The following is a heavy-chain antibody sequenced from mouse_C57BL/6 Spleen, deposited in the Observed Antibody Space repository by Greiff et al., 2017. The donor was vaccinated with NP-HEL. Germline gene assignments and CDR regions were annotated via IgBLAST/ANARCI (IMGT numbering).Heavy chain of an antibody. CDR3: ARGPYYSNYEYFDV. D-gene: IGHD2-5*01. CDR1: GYTFTSYG. CDR2: IYPRSGNT. V-gene: IGHV1-81*01. Sequence: VQLQESGAELARPGASVKLSCKASGYTFTSYGISWVKQRTGQGLEWIGEIYPRSGNTYYNEKFKGKATLTADKSSSTAYMELRSLTSEDSAVYFCARGPYYSNYEYFDVWGTGTTVTVSS. J-gene: IGHJ1*03.